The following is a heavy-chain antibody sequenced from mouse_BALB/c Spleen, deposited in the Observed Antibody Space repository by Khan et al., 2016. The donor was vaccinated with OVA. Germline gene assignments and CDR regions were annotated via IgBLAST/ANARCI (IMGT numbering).Heavy chain of an antibody. V-gene: IGHV4-2*02. Sequence: EVELVESGGGLVQPGGSLNLSCAASGFDFSRYWMSWARQAPGKGQEWIGEINPGSSTINYTPSLKDKFIISRDNAKNTLYLQMSKVRSEDTAIYYCARLFNWDAMDYWVKEPQSPSPQ. CDR2: INPGSSTI. J-gene: IGHJ4*01. D-gene: IGHD4-1*02. CDR3: ARLFNWDAMDY. CDR1: GFDFSRYW.